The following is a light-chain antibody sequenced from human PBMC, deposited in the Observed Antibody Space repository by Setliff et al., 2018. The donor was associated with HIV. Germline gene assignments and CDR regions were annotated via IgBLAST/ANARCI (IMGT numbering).Light chain of an antibody. J-gene: IGKJ1*01. V-gene: IGKV3-15*01. Sequence: EIVMTQSPATLSVSLGERATLSCRASQSVSSNLAWYQHRPGQAPRLLIYRASTRATGIPVRFSGSGSGTEFTLTISSLQSEDFAVYYCQQYNNWLGTFGQGTKVDIK. CDR1: QSVSSN. CDR2: RAS. CDR3: QQYNNWLGT.